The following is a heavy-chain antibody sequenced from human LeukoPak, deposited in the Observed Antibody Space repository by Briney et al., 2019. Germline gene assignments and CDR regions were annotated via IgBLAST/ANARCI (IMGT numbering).Heavy chain of an antibody. CDR2: IKHDGSGP. Sequence: GGSLSLSCAASGLRFSNHWMTWVRQAPGKGLEWVANIKHDGSGPSYLDSVRGRFTISRDNARNSLSLEMSSLRAEDTAVYYCARAREITVSGTDYFDLWGQGTLVTVSS. CDR1: GLRFSNHW. V-gene: IGHV3-7*01. J-gene: IGHJ4*02. CDR3: ARAREITVSGTDYFDL. D-gene: IGHD6-19*01.